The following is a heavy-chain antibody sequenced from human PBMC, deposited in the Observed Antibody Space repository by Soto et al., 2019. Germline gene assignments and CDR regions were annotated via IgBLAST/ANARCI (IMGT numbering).Heavy chain of an antibody. CDR2: IYYSGST. V-gene: IGHV4-59*01. J-gene: IGHJ5*02. Sequence: QVQLQESGPGLVKPSETLSLTCTVSGGSISSYYWSWIRQPPGKGLEWIGYIYYSGSTNYNPSLKSRVTLSVDTSKNQFSLKLSSVTAADTAVYYCARGPDYYDSSGYSWFDPWGQGTLVTVSS. CDR1: GGSISSYY. CDR3: ARGPDYYDSSGYSWFDP. D-gene: IGHD3-22*01.